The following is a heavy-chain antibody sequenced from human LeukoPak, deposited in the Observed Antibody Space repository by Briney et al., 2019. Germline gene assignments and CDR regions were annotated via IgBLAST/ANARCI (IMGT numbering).Heavy chain of an antibody. V-gene: IGHV3-48*04. CDR2: ISSSSFKI. CDR1: EFTFVKYA. J-gene: IGHJ6*03. CDR3: VRDPSYGSSWYYYMDV. Sequence: GGSLRLSCAASEFTFVKYAMNWVRQAPGKGLEWVSYISSSSFKIGYADSVKGRFTISRDNSKNSLYLQMDSLRVEDTAVYYCVRDPSYGSSWYYYMDVWGKGTTVTVSS. D-gene: IGHD6-13*01.